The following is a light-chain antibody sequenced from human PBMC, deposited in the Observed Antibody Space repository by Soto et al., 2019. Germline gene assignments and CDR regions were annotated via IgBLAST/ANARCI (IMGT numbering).Light chain of an antibody. V-gene: IGKV3-15*01. CDR1: QSVSSN. CDR3: QQYNNWPPIT. Sequence: EIVMTQSPATLSVSPGERATLSCRASQSVSSNLAWYQQKPGQAPRLLIYGASTRATGIPARFSGSGSETEFSLTISSLQAEDFAVYYCQQYNNWPPITFGQGTRLEIK. J-gene: IGKJ5*01. CDR2: GAS.